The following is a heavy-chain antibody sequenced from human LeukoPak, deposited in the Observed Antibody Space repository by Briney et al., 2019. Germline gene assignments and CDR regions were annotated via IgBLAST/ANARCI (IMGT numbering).Heavy chain of an antibody. CDR2: IYHSGST. D-gene: IGHD3-22*01. J-gene: IGHJ3*02. CDR3: ARGGNNYYDSSEDAFDI. CDR1: GGSISSGGYS. Sequence: SQTLSLTCAVSGGSISSGGYSWSWIRQPPGKGLEWIGYIYHSGSTYYNPSLKSRVTISVDRSKNQFSLKLSSVTAADTAVYYCARGGNNYYDSSEDAFDIWGQGTMVTVSS. V-gene: IGHV4-30-2*01.